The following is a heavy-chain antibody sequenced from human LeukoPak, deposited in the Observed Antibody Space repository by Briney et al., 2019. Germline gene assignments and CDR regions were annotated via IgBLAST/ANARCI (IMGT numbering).Heavy chain of an antibody. CDR3: AREAKVGGALQY. V-gene: IGHV3-74*01. CDR1: GFIFSDYW. D-gene: IGHD1-26*01. J-gene: IGHJ4*02. CDR2: INTDGGFT. Sequence: GGSLRLSCAASGFIFSDYWMHWVRQAPGKGLVWVSRINTDGGFTRYADSVQGRFIISRDTAKNTLFLQTNSLRAEDTAVYYCAREAKVGGALQYWGQGILVTVSS.